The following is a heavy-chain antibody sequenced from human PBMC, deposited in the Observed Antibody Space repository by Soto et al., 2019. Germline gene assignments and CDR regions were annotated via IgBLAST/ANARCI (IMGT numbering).Heavy chain of an antibody. CDR1: GYTFTGYY. V-gene: IGHV1-2*02. D-gene: IGHD3-22*01. CDR2: INPNSGGT. Sequence: GASVKVSCKASGYTFTGYYMHWVRQAPGQGLEWMGWINPNSGGTNYAQKFQGRVTMTRDTSISTAYMELSRLRSDDTAVYYCARDTYYYASSGYLDYWGQGTLVTVSS. CDR3: ARDTYYYASSGYLDY. J-gene: IGHJ4*02.